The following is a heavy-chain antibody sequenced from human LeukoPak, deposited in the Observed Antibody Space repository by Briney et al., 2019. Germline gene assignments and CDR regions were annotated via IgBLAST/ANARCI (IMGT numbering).Heavy chain of an antibody. V-gene: IGHV4-34*01. CDR3: ARDSPNCGGDCYPSRDDAFDI. Sequence: SETLSLTCAVFGGSFSGYYWSWIRQPPGKGLEWIGSIYHSGSTYYNPSLKSRVTISVDTSKNQFSLKLSSVTAADTAVYYCARDSPNCGGDCYPSRDDAFDIWGQGTMVTVSS. CDR2: IYHSGST. D-gene: IGHD2-21*02. J-gene: IGHJ3*02. CDR1: GGSFSGYY.